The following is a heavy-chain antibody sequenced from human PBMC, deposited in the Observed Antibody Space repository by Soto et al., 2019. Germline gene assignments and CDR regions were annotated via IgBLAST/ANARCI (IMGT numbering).Heavy chain of an antibody. CDR3: VRIRYQLPSSVLWLDP. Sequence: SETLSLTCAVYGGFLSESYWTWIRQPPGKGLEWIGEINHVGGTNYNPPLKSRVTMSVGTSQNQFSLRLISVTAAVTAMYFCVRIRYQLPSSVLWLDPWGQGTPVTVSS. CDR2: INHVGGT. J-gene: IGHJ5*02. D-gene: IGHD3-16*01. CDR1: GGFLSESY. V-gene: IGHV4-34*01.